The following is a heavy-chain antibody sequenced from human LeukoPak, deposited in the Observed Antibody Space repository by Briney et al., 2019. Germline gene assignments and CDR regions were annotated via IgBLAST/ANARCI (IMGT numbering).Heavy chain of an antibody. CDR1: GFTFSSYG. J-gene: IGHJ4*02. CDR2: IRYDGSNK. CDR3: ASGDYDSSGDDY. V-gene: IGHV3-30*02. Sequence: GGSLRLSCAASGFTFSSYGMHWVRQAPGKGLEWVAFIRYDGSNKYYADSVKGRFTISRDNSKNTLYLQMNSLRAEDTAVYYCASGDYDSSGDDYWGQGTLVTVSS. D-gene: IGHD3-22*01.